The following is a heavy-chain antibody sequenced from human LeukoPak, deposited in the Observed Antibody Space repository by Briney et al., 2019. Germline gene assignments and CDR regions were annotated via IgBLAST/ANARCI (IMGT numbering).Heavy chain of an antibody. V-gene: IGHV3-30*02. Sequence: GGSLRLSCAASGFTFGSYGMHWVRQAPGKGLEWVAFIRYDGSNKYYADSVKGRFTISRDNSKNTLYLQMNSLRAEDTAVYYCAKDSSLVAGTPRYFDYWGQGTLVTVSS. J-gene: IGHJ4*02. CDR1: GFTFGSYG. CDR3: AKDSSLVAGTPRYFDY. CDR2: IRYDGSNK. D-gene: IGHD6-19*01.